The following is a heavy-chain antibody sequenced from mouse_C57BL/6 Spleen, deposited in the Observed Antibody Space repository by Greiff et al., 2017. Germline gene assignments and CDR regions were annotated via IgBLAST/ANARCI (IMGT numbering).Heavy chain of an antibody. Sequence: QVQLQQSGAELVRPGASVTLSCKASGYTFTDYEMHWVKQTPVHGLEWIGAIDPETGGTAYNQKFKGKAILTADKSSSTAYMERRSLTSEDSAVYYCTRYYYDYTWCAYWGQGTLVTVSA. CDR2: IDPETGGT. CDR3: TRYYYDYTWCAY. J-gene: IGHJ3*01. D-gene: IGHD2-4*01. CDR1: GYTFTDYE. V-gene: IGHV1-15*01.